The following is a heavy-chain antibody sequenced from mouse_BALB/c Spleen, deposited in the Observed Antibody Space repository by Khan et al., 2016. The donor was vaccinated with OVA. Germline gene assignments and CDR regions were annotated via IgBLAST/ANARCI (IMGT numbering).Heavy chain of an antibody. V-gene: IGHV1-77*01. J-gene: IGHJ3*01. Sequence: QMQLEESGAELARPGASVKLSCKASGYTFTDYYINWVKQRTGQGLEWIGEISPGSGDTYYNERFKGKATLTADKSSSTAYMQLSSRASEASAVYVCARRNYFGYTFAYWGQGTLVTVSA. CDR2: ISPGSGDT. CDR1: GYTFTDYY. D-gene: IGHD1-2*01. CDR3: ARRNYFGYTFAY.